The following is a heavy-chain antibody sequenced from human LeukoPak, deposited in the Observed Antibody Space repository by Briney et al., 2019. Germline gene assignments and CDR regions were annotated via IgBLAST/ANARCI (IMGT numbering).Heavy chain of an antibody. D-gene: IGHD3-3*01. CDR3: ARERDYDFWSGQLDY. CDR2: IYTSGST. V-gene: IGHV4-61*02. Sequence: PSQTLSLTCTVSGGSISSGSYYWSWIRQPAGKGLEWIGRIYTSGSTNYNPSLKSRVTISVGTSKNQFSLKLSSVTAADTAVYYCARERDYDFWSGQLDYWGQGTLVTVSS. J-gene: IGHJ4*02. CDR1: GGSISSGSYY.